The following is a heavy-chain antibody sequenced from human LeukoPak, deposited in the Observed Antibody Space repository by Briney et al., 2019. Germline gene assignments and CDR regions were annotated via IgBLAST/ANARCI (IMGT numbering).Heavy chain of an antibody. D-gene: IGHD3-22*01. J-gene: IGHJ3*02. CDR1: GGSISSYY. CDR2: IYYSGST. Sequence: PSETLSLTCTVSGGSISSYYWSWIRQPPGKGLEWIGYIYYSGSTNYNPSLKSRVTISVDTSKNQFSLKLSSVTAADTAVYYCARDRTVYYYDSSADAFDIWGQGTMVTVSS. V-gene: IGHV4-59*01. CDR3: ARDRTVYYYDSSADAFDI.